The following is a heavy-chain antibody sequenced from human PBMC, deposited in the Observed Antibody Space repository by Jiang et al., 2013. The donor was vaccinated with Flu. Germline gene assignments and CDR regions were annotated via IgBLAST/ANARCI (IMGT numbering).Heavy chain of an antibody. D-gene: IGHD3-22*01. Sequence: LSLTCTVSGGSISSYYWSWIRQPPGKGLEWIGYIYYSGSTNXNPSLKSRVTISVDTSKNQFSLKLSSVTAADTAVYYCARLFGSGYGYYYYYGMDVWGQGTTVTVSS. V-gene: IGHV4-59*08. CDR3: ARLFGSGYGYYYYYGMDV. CDR2: IYYSGST. J-gene: IGHJ6*02. CDR1: GGSISSYY.